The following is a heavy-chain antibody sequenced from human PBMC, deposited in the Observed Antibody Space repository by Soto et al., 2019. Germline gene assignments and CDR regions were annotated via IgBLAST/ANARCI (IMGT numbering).Heavy chain of an antibody. J-gene: IGHJ6*02. CDR2: IISGGSRV. CDR3: ARERTSKGGLDV. CDR1: GFMFSHDW. Sequence: GPLRLSCAASGFMFSHDWMNWVRQGPGKGLEWIARIISGGSRVTYADSVEGRFTITRDNAKNMLFLEMHSLTVEDTAVYYCARERTSKGGLDVWGQGTTVTVSS. V-gene: IGHV3-74*01.